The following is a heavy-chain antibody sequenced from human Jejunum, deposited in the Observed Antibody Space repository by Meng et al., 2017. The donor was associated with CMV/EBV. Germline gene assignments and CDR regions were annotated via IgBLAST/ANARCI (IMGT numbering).Heavy chain of an antibody. J-gene: IGHJ4*02. CDR1: GFSFSASV. CDR3: VKDFAWSIDF. CDR2: INHDGTET. Sequence: VLVVESGGGVVQPGGSLRLSCAASGFSFSASVMHWVRQDPGQGLVWVARINHDGTETIYRASVRGRFTVSRDNTKNTVSLEMNSLRVEDTALYYCVKDFAWSIDFWGQGVLVTVSS. D-gene: IGHD3-3*01. V-gene: IGHV3-74*01.